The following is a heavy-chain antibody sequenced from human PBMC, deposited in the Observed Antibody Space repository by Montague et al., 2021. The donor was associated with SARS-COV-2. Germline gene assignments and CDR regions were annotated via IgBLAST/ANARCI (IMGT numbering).Heavy chain of an antibody. Sequence: SETLSLTCAVYGGSFSGYYWTWIRQSPGKGLEWIAEINHSGTTNYNFNPSLRSRVTISVDTSKNQFSLKLSSVTAADTAVYYCARWDPRTLTLIGLRGKSASDYWGQGTLVTVSS. V-gene: IGHV4-34*01. CDR3: ARWDPRTLTLIGLRGKSASDY. D-gene: IGHD4-23*01. CDR2: INHSGTT. CDR1: GGSFSGYY. J-gene: IGHJ4*02.